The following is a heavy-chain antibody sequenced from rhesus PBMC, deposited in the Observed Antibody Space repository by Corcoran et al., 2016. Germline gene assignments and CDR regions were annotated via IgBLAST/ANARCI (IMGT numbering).Heavy chain of an antibody. CDR1: GASLIRGYA. CDR3: ASGLNYGAPNFGLDS. J-gene: IGHJ6*01. Sequence: QVQLKESGPGLVKPSETLSLTCTVSGASLIRGYAWCWIRPPPGKGLEWGGYIGGYNNHSLKSRVTSSKDTSKNQFSLNLTSVTAADTAVYYCASGLNYGAPNFGLDSWGQGVVVTVSS. V-gene: IGHV4-127*01. D-gene: IGHD1-26*01. CDR2: IGG.